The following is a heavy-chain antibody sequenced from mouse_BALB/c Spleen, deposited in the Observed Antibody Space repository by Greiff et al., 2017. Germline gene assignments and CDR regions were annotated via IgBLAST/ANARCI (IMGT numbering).Heavy chain of an antibody. Sequence: QVQLKESGAELVRPGSSVKISCKASGYAFSSYWMNWVKQRPGQGLEWIGQIYPGDGDTNYNGKFKGKATLTADKSSSTAYMQLSSLTSEDSAVYFCASAGYGNLFYAMDYWGQGTSVTVSS. J-gene: IGHJ4*01. CDR1: GYAFSSYW. D-gene: IGHD2-1*01. CDR3: ASAGYGNLFYAMDY. CDR2: IYPGDGDT. V-gene: IGHV1-80*01.